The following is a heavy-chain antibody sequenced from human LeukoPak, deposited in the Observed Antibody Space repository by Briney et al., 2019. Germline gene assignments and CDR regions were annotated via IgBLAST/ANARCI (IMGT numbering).Heavy chain of an antibody. Sequence: GESLKISCKGSGDKFFNYWIGWVRQKPGSGLEWMGIIYPGDSDTRYSPSFQGQVTISADKSISTVYLQWSSLKASDTAKYYCAKGYSRVDYWGQGTLVTVSS. V-gene: IGHV5-51*01. CDR3: AKGYSRVDY. D-gene: IGHD5-12*01. J-gene: IGHJ4*02. CDR1: GDKFFNYW. CDR2: IYPGDSDT.